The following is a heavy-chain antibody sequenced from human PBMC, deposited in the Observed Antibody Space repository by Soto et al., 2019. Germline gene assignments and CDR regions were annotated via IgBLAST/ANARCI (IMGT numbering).Heavy chain of an antibody. D-gene: IGHD2-15*01. Sequence: EVQLLESGGGLVQPGGSLRLSCAASGFTFSSYAMSWVRQAPGRGLEWVSVVSGGDGGTYYADSVKGRFTISRDNSKNTVYMQRNSLRAEDTAVYHCAKNGGSSAYSYMDGLGKGTKVHLSS. CDR2: VSGGDGGT. CDR1: GFTFSSYA. CDR3: AKNGGSSAYSYMDG. V-gene: IGHV3-23*01. J-gene: IGHJ6*03.